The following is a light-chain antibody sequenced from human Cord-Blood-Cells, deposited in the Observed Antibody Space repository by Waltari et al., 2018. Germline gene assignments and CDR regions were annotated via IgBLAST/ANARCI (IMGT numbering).Light chain of an antibody. Sequence: SYELTQPPSVSVSPGQTASITCSGENLGDKYACWYQQKPGRSPVLVIYQDRQRPSGIVEVFFGSKTGNAATLTISGTQAMDEADCDCRAWDSSNVVFGGGTKLTVL. CDR3: RAWDSSNVV. J-gene: IGLJ2*01. V-gene: IGLV3-1*01. CDR2: QDR. CDR1: NLGDKY.